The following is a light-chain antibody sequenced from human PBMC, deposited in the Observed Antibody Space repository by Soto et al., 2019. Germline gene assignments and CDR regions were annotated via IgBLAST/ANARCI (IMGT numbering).Light chain of an antibody. CDR1: QSVSSSY. CDR3: QQYGSSPIT. CDR2: GSS. Sequence: EIVLTQSPGTLSLSPGERATLSCRASQSVSSSYLAWYQQQPGQAPSLLIYGSSSRATGIPDRFSGSGSGTDFTLTISRLEPEDFAVYYCQQYGSSPITFGQGTRLEIK. V-gene: IGKV3-20*01. J-gene: IGKJ5*01.